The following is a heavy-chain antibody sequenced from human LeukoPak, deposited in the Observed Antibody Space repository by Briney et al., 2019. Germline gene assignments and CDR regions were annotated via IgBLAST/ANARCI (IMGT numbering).Heavy chain of an antibody. J-gene: IGHJ4*02. CDR2: IYYSGST. Sequence: PSETLSLTCTVSGGSISSSSYYWGWIRQPPGKGLVWIGSIYYSGSTYYNPSLKSRVTISVDTSKNQFSLKLSSVTAADTAVYYCARQDNFPYDFWSGYAILFDYWGQGTLVTVSS. D-gene: IGHD3-3*01. CDR3: ARQDNFPYDFWSGYAILFDY. V-gene: IGHV4-39*01. CDR1: GGSISSSSYY.